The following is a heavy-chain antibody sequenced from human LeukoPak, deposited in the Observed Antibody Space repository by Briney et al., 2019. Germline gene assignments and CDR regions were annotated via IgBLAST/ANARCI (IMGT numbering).Heavy chain of an antibody. CDR1: GGTFSGYA. J-gene: IGHJ4*02. Sequence: SVKVSCKASGGTFSGYAISWVRQAPGQGLEWMGGIIPIFGTANYAQKFQGRVTITADESTSTAYMELSSLRSEDTAVYYCARDYCSGGSCYSGNFYLDYWGQGTLVTVSS. D-gene: IGHD2-15*01. CDR2: IIPIFGTA. CDR3: ARDYCSGGSCYSGNFYLDY. V-gene: IGHV1-69*01.